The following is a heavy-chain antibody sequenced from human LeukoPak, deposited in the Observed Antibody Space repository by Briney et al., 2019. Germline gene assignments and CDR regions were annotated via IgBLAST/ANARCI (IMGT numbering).Heavy chain of an antibody. CDR1: GGSISSSSYY. D-gene: IGHD3-10*01. Sequence: SETLSLTCTVSGGSISSSSYYWGWIRQPPGKGLEWIGSIYYSGSTYYNPSLKSRVTISVDTPKNQFSLKLSSVTAADTAVYYCARHTSREYYFDYWGQGTLVTVSS. CDR2: IYYSGST. CDR3: ARHTSREYYFDY. J-gene: IGHJ4*02. V-gene: IGHV4-39*01.